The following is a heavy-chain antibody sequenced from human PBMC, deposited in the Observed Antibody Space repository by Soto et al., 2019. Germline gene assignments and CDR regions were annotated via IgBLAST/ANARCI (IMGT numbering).Heavy chain of an antibody. CDR3: ARGATVTQYDY. CDR2: GSYSGTT. D-gene: IGHD4-17*01. Sequence: SETLSLTSTVSVVSVSGGSFYWAWIRQPPGKGLEWIGFGSYSGTTNYKPSLKSRVTISVATSRSQISLKVSSLTAADTAVYYCARGATVTQYDYWGQGTLVTVSS. CDR1: VVSVSGGSFY. J-gene: IGHJ4*02. V-gene: IGHV4-61*01.